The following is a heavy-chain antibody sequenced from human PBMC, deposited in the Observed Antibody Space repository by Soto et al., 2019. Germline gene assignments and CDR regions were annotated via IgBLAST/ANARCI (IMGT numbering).Heavy chain of an antibody. J-gene: IGHJ1*01. V-gene: IGHV1-46*01. CDR1: GYIFTAYA. D-gene: IGHD5-12*01. Sequence: GASVKVSCKASGYIFTAYAINWLRQAPGQGLEWLGSINSNSGNTTYSQKFQGRVTMTRDTSTSTVYMDLSSLRSEDTALYYCAGEDNTGSGYSYRDVGGYAPNWGKGTLV. CDR3: AGEDNTGSGYSYRDVGGYAPN. CDR2: INSNSGNT.